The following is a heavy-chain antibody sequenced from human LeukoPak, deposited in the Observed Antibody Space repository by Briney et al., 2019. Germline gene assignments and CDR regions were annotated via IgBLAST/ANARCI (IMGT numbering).Heavy chain of an antibody. CDR1: GFTFSSYG. Sequence: GGTLRLSCAASGFTFSSYGMSWVRQAPGKGLEWVSAISGSGGSTYYADSVKGRFTISRDNSKNTLYLQMNSLRAEDTAVYYCAKAPSIAAAGTALNYWGQGTLVTVSS. D-gene: IGHD6-13*01. J-gene: IGHJ4*02. CDR2: ISGSGGST. CDR3: AKAPSIAAAGTALNY. V-gene: IGHV3-23*01.